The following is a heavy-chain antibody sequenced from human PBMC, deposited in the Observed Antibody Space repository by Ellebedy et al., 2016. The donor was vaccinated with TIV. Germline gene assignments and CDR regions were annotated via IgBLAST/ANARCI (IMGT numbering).Heavy chain of an antibody. CDR1: AFTFSAYG. J-gene: IGHJ4*02. Sequence: PGGSLRFSCTASAFTFSAYGMHWGRQAQGKGLEWVAVISHEGSKTYYADSVQCQFTISRDNSHNTLYLQMTSLRTEDTAVYYCAKERHPRHPRWMGPTYFDYWGQGTLVAVSS. CDR3: AKERHPRHPRWMGPTYFDY. CDR2: ISHEGSKT. V-gene: IGHV3-30*18. D-gene: IGHD4-23*01.